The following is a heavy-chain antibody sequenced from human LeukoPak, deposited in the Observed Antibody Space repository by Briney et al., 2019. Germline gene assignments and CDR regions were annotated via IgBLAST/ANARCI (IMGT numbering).Heavy chain of an antibody. CDR3: TRNANHFNRLDH. J-gene: IGHJ4*02. D-gene: IGHD1-14*01. Sequence: GGSLRLSCAVSEFTFSNYAMHWVRQPPGKGLEWVAVVSSHGNDGYYADSVRGRFTISRDNSKNTLYLQIDSLRLEDTAIYYWTRNANHFNRLDHWGQGTVVTVSS. CDR1: EFTFSNYA. CDR2: VSSHGNDG. V-gene: IGHV3-30*17.